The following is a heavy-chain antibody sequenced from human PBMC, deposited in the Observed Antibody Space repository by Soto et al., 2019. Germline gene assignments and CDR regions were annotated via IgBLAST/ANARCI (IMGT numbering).Heavy chain of an antibody. CDR3: ASLEMATMQG. Sequence: EVQLVESGGGLVQPGGFLRLSCAASGFSFSSYEMTWVRQAPGKGLEWVSYISSSDSAIYYADSVKGRFTISRDNAKNSLYLQMNSLRAEDTAVYYCASLEMATMQGWGHGTLVTVSS. V-gene: IGHV3-48*03. J-gene: IGHJ4*01. D-gene: IGHD3-3*01. CDR1: GFSFSSYE. CDR2: ISSSDSAI.